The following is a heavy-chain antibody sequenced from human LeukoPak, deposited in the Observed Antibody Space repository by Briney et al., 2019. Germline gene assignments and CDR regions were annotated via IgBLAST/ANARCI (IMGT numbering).Heavy chain of an antibody. J-gene: IGHJ6*02. V-gene: IGHV7-4-1*02. Sequence: ASVKVSCKASGYTFTSYAMNWVRQAPGQGLEWMGWINTNTGNPTYAQGFTGQFVFSLDTSVSTAYLQISSLKAEDTAVYYCARELLIGSTEVYGMDVWGQGTTVTVSS. CDR1: GYTFTSYA. CDR2: INTNTGNP. CDR3: ARELLIGSTEVYGMDV. D-gene: IGHD4-17*01.